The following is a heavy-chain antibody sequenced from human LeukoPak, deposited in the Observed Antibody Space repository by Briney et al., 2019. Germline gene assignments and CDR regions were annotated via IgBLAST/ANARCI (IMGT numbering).Heavy chain of an antibody. CDR1: GYTFTSYG. J-gene: IGHJ5*02. CDR2: ISAYNGNT. Sequence: ASVKVSCKASGYTFTSYGISWVRQAPGQGLEWMGWISAYNGNTNYAQKLQGRVTMTTDTSTSTAYMVLRSLRSDDTAVYYCARDHDMVRGVIIRYNWFDPWGQGTLVTVSS. D-gene: IGHD3-10*01. CDR3: ARDHDMVRGVIIRYNWFDP. V-gene: IGHV1-18*04.